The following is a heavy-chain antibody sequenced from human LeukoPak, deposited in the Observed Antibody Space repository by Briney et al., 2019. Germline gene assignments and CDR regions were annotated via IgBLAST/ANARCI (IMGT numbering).Heavy chain of an antibody. CDR1: GFTFGTYA. J-gene: IGHJ4*02. D-gene: IGHD6-13*01. CDR3: ARRGTSSSWAHFDY. Sequence: GGSLRLSCAASGFTFGTYAMNWVRQAPGKGLEWVSSISRSGRDIYYADSVRGRFTISRDNARDSLYLQMNSLGAEGTAVYYCARRGTSSSWAHFDYWGQGTLVTVSS. V-gene: IGHV3-21*04. CDR2: ISRSGRDI.